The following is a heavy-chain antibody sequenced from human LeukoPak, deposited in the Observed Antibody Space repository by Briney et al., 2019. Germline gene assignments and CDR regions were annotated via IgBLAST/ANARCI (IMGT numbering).Heavy chain of an antibody. CDR3: ARGYCTKGVCYHFDY. Sequence: NSGGSLRLSCAASGFTFSSYSMNWVRQAPGKGLEWVSSISSSISYIYYADSVKGRFTISRDNAKNSLYLQMNRLRAEDTAVYYCARGYCTKGVCYHFDYWGQGTLVTVSS. D-gene: IGHD2-8*01. CDR1: GFTFSSYS. V-gene: IGHV3-21*01. CDR2: ISSSISYI. J-gene: IGHJ4*02.